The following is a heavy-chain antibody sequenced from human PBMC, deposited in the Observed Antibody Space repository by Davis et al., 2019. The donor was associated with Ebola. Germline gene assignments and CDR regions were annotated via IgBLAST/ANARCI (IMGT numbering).Heavy chain of an antibody. V-gene: IGHV4-39*01. Sequence: GSLRLSCTVSGGSISSSSYYWGWIRQPPGKGLEWIGSIYYSGSTYYNPSLKSRVTISVDTSKNQFSLKLSSVTAADTAVYYCARGRKGGLWYYGMDVWGQGTTVTVSS. D-gene: IGHD3-16*01. CDR3: ARGRKGGLWYYGMDV. CDR2: IYYSGST. CDR1: GGSISSSSYY. J-gene: IGHJ6*02.